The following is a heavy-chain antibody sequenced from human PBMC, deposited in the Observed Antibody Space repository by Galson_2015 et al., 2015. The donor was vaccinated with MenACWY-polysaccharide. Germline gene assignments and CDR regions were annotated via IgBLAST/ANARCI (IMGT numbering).Heavy chain of an antibody. CDR3: ARGRYYYYYYGMDV. CDR1: GDSVSSHSAA. J-gene: IGHJ6*02. Sequence: CAISGDSVSSHSAAWNWIRQSPSRGLEWLGRTYYRSKWYNDYAVSMKSRIIINPDTYKNQSSLQLNSVTPEDTAVYYCARGRYYYYYYGMDVWGQGTTGTVAS. CDR2: TYYRSKWYN. V-gene: IGHV6-1*01. D-gene: IGHD3-10*01.